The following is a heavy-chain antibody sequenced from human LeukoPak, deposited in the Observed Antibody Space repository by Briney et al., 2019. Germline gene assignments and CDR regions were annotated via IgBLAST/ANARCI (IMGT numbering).Heavy chain of an antibody. CDR3: TTDLKVDYDILTGYYLNDY. J-gene: IGHJ4*02. CDR2: IRSKVYGGTT. Sequence: GGSLRLSCTGSGFTFGDYGMSWVRQAPGKGLEWVGFIRSKVYGGTTEYAASVKGRFTISRDDSKSIAYLQMNSLKTEDTAVYYCTTDLKVDYDILTGYYLNDYWGQGTLVTVSS. V-gene: IGHV3-49*04. D-gene: IGHD3-9*01. CDR1: GFTFGDYG.